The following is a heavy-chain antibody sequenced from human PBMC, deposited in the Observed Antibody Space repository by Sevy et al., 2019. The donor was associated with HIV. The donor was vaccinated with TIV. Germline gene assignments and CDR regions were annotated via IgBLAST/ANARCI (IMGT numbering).Heavy chain of an antibody. CDR3: ARTHIAATYGHFDY. CDR2: IYYSGST. CDR1: GGSISSYY. D-gene: IGHD6-13*01. V-gene: IGHV4-59*13. J-gene: IGHJ4*02. Sequence: SETLSLTCTVSGGSISSYYWSWIRQPPGKGLEWIGYIYYSGSTNYNPSLKSRVTISADTSKNQFSLKLSSVTAADTAVYYCARTHIAATYGHFDYWGQGTVVTVSS.